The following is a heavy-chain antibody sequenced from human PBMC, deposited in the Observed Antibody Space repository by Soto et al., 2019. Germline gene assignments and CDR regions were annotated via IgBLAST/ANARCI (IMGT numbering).Heavy chain of an antibody. J-gene: IGHJ4*02. CDR3: ARHITMDPLLVY. CDR2: IYSGGST. Sequence: EVQLVESGGGLIQPGGSLRLSCAASGFTVSSNYMSWVRQAPGKGLEWVSVIYSGGSTYYADSVKGRFTISRDNSKNALYLQMNSLRAEDTAVYYCARHITMDPLLVYWGQGTLVTGSS. D-gene: IGHD3-10*01. CDR1: GFTVSSNY. V-gene: IGHV3-53*01.